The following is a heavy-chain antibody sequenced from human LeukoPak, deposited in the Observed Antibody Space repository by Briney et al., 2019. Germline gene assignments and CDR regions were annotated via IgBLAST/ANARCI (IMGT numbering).Heavy chain of an antibody. CDR3: AFSKQLVNFDY. Sequence: GGSLRLSCAASGFTVSTNYMSWVRQAPGKGLEWVSVIYSGGSTYYADSVKGRFTISRDNSKNTLYLQMNSLRAEDTAVYYCAFSKQLVNFDYWGQGTLVTVSS. CDR1: GFTVSTNY. D-gene: IGHD6-13*01. V-gene: IGHV3-53*01. J-gene: IGHJ4*02. CDR2: IYSGGST.